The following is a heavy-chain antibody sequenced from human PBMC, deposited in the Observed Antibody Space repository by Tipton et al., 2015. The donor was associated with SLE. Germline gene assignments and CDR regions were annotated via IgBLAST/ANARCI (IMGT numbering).Heavy chain of an antibody. CDR2: INHSGSI. D-gene: IGHD3-3*01. J-gene: IGHJ4*02. Sequence: AGLVKPSETLSLTCAVYGGSFSGYCWSWIRQPPGKGLEWIGEINHSGSINYKPSLKSRVTISVDTSKNQFSLKLSSVTAADTAVYYCVRSPYYDFWSGYYPGFDYWGQGTLVTVSS. CDR1: GGSFSGYC. CDR3: VRSPYYDFWSGYYPGFDY. V-gene: IGHV4-34*01.